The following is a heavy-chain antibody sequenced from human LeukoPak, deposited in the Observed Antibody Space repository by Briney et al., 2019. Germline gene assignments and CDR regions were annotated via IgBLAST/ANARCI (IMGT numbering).Heavy chain of an antibody. V-gene: IGHV3-30*04. CDR1: GFTFNSYS. CDR3: AREDGNFHDAFDI. D-gene: IGHD1-7*01. J-gene: IGHJ3*02. Sequence: PGRSLRLSSAASGFTFNSYSMHWVRQAPGKGLEWVALISNDGRNKYYADSVKGRFTISRDNSKNTLYLQMDSLRTEDTAVHYCAREDGNFHDAFDIWGQGTMFTVSS. CDR2: ISNDGRNK.